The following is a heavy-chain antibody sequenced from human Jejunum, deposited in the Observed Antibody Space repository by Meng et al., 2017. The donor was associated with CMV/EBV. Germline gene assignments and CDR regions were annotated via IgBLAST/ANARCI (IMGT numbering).Heavy chain of an antibody. CDR3: ARNLVAWPFDI. J-gene: IGHJ4*02. V-gene: IGHV1-2*02. D-gene: IGHD2-21*01. CDR2: INPNSGGT. Sequence: GHEWVGWINPNSGGTNFAEKFQGRVTLTTDTSINTVHMELSSLRSDDTAIYYCARNLVAWPFDIWGQGTLVTVSS.